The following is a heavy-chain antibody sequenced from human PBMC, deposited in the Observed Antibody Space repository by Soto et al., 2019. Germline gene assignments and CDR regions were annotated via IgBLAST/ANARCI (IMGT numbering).Heavy chain of an antibody. CDR1: GFTFDDYT. Sequence: GGSLRLSCAASGFTFDDYTMHWVRQAPGKGLEWVSLISWDGGSTYYADSVKGRFTISRDNSKNSLYLQMNSLRTEDTALYYCAKIKLDGRNDYGMDVCGQGNTVTVSS. CDR2: ISWDGGST. J-gene: IGHJ6*02. V-gene: IGHV3-43*01. CDR3: AKIKLDGRNDYGMDV.